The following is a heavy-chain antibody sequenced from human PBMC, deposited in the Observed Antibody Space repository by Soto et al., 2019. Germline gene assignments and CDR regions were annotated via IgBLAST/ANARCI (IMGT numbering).Heavy chain of an antibody. V-gene: IGHV3-23*01. Sequence: EVQLLESGGGLVQPGGSLRLSCAASGFTFSSYAMTWVRQAPGKGLEWVSVITGGVGVTYYADSVKGRFTISRDNSKNTLYLQMTRLRAEDTAVYNCATFQGETFNTWYFHYWGQGTLVTVSS. CDR3: ATFQGETFNTWYFHY. CDR2: ITGGVGVT. CDR1: GFTFSSYA. D-gene: IGHD3-16*01. J-gene: IGHJ4*02.